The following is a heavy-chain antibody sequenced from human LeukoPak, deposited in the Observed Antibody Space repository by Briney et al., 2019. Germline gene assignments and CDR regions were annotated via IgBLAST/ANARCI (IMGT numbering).Heavy chain of an antibody. J-gene: IGHJ6*02. Sequence: SETLSLTCTVSGGSISSSSHSWGWIRQLPGKGLEWIGSISYSGSTYYNPSLKTRVTMSVDTSENQFSLKLSSVTAADSTVYYCVRIYCTSTSCYGDSYYGMDVWGQGTTVTVSS. D-gene: IGHD2-2*01. CDR2: ISYSGST. V-gene: IGHV4-39*01. CDR1: GGSISSSSHS. CDR3: VRIYCTSTSCYGDSYYGMDV.